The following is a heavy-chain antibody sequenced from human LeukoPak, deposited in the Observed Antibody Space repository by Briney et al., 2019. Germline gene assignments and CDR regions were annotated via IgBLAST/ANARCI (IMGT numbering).Heavy chain of an antibody. CDR2: IYYDGTNR. CDR3: ARQTTVATDF. CDR1: GFSFSNFG. Sequence: PGGSLRLSCTASGFSFSNFGMHWVRQAPGKGLEWVTLIYYDGTNRYYADSVKGRFTVSRDNSNNTVYLQMNSLRVEDTAVYYGARQTTVATDFWGQGTLVTVS. J-gene: IGHJ4*02. V-gene: IGHV3-33*01. D-gene: IGHD4-23*01.